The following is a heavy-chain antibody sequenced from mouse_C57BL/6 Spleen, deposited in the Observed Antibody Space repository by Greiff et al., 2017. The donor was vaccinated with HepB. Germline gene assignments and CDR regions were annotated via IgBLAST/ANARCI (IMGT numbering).Heavy chain of an antibody. CDR1: GFNIKDDY. J-gene: IGHJ2*01. V-gene: IGHV14-4*01. D-gene: IGHD1-1*01. Sequence: DVKLVESGAELVRPGASVKLSCTASGFNIKDDYMHWVKQRPEQGLEWIGWIDPENGDTEYASKFQGKATITADTSSNTAYLQLSSLTSEDTAVYYCTTPEFITTVVATPGFDYWGQGTTLTVSS. CDR2: IDPENGDT. CDR3: TTPEFITTVVATPGFDY.